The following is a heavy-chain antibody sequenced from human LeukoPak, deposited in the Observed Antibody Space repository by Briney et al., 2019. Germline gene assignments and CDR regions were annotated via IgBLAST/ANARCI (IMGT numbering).Heavy chain of an antibody. CDR3: ARDESHIVVVPAAIPRDYYYYGMDV. Sequence: ASVKVSCKASGYTFTSYGISWVRQAPGQGLEWMGWISAYNGNTNYAQKLQGRVTMTTDTSTSTAYMELRSLRSDDTAVYYCARDESHIVVVPAAIPRDYYYYGMDVRGQGTTVTVSS. D-gene: IGHD2-2*01. V-gene: IGHV1-18*01. CDR2: ISAYNGNT. J-gene: IGHJ6*02. CDR1: GYTFTSYG.